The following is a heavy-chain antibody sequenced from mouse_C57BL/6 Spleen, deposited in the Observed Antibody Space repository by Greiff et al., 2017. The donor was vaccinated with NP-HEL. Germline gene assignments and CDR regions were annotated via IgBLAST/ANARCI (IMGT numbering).Heavy chain of an antibody. J-gene: IGHJ1*03. CDR3: AKAYYGRRGYFDV. CDR1: GYTFTSYW. Sequence: QVQLQQPGAELVRPGSSVKLSCKASGYTFTSYWMDWVKQRPGQGLEWIGNIYPSDSETHYNQKFKDKATLTVDKSSSTAYMQLSSLTSEDSAVYYCAKAYYGRRGYFDVWGTGTTVTVSS. D-gene: IGHD1-1*01. V-gene: IGHV1-61*01. CDR2: IYPSDSET.